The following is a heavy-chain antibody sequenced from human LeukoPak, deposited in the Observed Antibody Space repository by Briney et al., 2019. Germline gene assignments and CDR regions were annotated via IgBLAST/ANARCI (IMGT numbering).Heavy chain of an antibody. CDR3: AREDDSSGYHAFDI. Sequence: GGSLRLSCAASGFTFSSYAMHWVRQAPGKGLEWVAVIWYDGSNKYYADSVKGRFTISRDNSKNTLYLQMNSLRAEDTAVYYCAREDDSSGYHAFDIWGQGTMVTVSS. J-gene: IGHJ3*02. D-gene: IGHD3-22*01. CDR2: IWYDGSNK. CDR1: GFTFSSYA. V-gene: IGHV3-33*08.